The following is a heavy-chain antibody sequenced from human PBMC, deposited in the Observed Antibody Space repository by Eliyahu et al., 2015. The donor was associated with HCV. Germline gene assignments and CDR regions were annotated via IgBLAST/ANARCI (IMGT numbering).Heavy chain of an antibody. J-gene: IGHJ4*02. CDR2: IYSGGTT. V-gene: IGHV3-66*02. CDR1: GFTVTGNY. CDR3: ARSGYYGGPYFDY. D-gene: IGHD5-12*01. Sequence: EVQLVESGGGLVQPGGSLRLSCAASGFTVTGNYMSWVRQAPGKGLEWVSVIYSGGTTYYADSVKGRFTISRDNSKNTLYLQMNSLRAEDTAVYYCARSGYYGGPYFDYWGQGTLVTVSS.